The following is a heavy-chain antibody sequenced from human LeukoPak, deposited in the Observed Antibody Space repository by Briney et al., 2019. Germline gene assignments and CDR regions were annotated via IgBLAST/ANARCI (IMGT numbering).Heavy chain of an antibody. CDR1: GGTFSSYA. J-gene: IGHJ6*03. D-gene: IGHD2-15*01. CDR2: IIPIFGTA. CDR3: ARCGGGTTCPSYYYFYMDV. Sequence: SVKVSCKASGGTFSSYAISWVRQAPGQGLEWMGGIIPIFGTAKYAQKFQGRVTITADESTSTAYMELSSLRSEDTAVYYCARCGGGTTCPSYYYFYMDVWGKGTTVTISS. V-gene: IGHV1-69*13.